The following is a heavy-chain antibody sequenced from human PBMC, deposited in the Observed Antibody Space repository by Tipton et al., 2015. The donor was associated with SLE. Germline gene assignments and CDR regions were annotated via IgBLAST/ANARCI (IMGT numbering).Heavy chain of an antibody. CDR3: ARDRVAHFAFDI. V-gene: IGHV4-59*12. CDR2: IYYSGNT. CDR1: GGSISSYY. Sequence: TLSLTCTVSGGSISSYYWSWIRQPPGKGLEWIGYIYYSGNTNYNPSLKSRVTMSVDTSKNQFSLKLSSVTAADTAVYYCARDRVAHFAFDIWGQGTMITVSS. D-gene: IGHD2-15*01. J-gene: IGHJ3*02.